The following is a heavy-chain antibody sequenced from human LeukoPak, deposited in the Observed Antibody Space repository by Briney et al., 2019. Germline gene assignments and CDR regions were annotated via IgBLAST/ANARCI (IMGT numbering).Heavy chain of an antibody. D-gene: IGHD3-16*01. CDR2: ISGGGVTT. CDR3: ARNQQLGGHSYYYYGMDV. CDR1: GFTSITYA. Sequence: GSLRLSCVGSGFTSITYALTWARQAPGKGLEWVSGISGGGVTTYYADSVKGRFTISRDNSKNTLYLQMNSLRADDTAIYYCARNQQLGGHSYYYYGMDVWGQGTTVTVSS. J-gene: IGHJ6*02. V-gene: IGHV3-23*01.